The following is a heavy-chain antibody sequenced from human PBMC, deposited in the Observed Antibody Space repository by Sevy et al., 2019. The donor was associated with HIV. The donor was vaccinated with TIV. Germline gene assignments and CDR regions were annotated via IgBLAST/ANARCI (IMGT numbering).Heavy chain of an antibody. CDR1: GGSISSYY. V-gene: IGHV4-4*07. D-gene: IGHD3-22*01. J-gene: IGHJ6*03. CDR2: IYTSGST. Sequence: SETLSLTCTVSGGSISSYYWSWIRQPAGKGLEWIGRIYTSGSTNYNPSLKSRVTMSVDTSKNQFSLKLSSVTAADTAVYYCARVVRYYDSSGYSGYYDYMDVWGKGTTVTVSS. CDR3: ARVVRYYDSSGYSGYYDYMDV.